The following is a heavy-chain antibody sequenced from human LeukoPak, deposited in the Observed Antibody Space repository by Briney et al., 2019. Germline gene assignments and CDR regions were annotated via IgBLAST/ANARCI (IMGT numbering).Heavy chain of an antibody. Sequence: SETLSLTCTVSGCSISSYYWSWIRQPAGKGLEWIGRIYTSGSTNYNPSLKSRVTMSVDTSKNQFSLKLSSVTAADTAVYYCARAGGQYSSSSPFDYWGQGTLVTVSS. D-gene: IGHD6-6*01. J-gene: IGHJ4*02. CDR3: ARAGGQYSSSSPFDY. CDR2: IYTSGST. CDR1: GCSISSYY. V-gene: IGHV4-4*07.